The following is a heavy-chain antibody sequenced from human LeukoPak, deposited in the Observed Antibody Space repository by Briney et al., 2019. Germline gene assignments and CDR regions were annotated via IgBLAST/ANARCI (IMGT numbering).Heavy chain of an antibody. J-gene: IGHJ4*02. Sequence: PSETLSLTCTVSGGSISSYYWSWVRQPPGKGLEWIGFVYYTGSTNYSPSLKSRVTISVDTSKNQFSLKLRSVTAADTAVYYCARETDSTLFDYWGQGTLVTVSS. CDR1: GGSISSYY. CDR3: ARETDSTLFDY. D-gene: IGHD2-2*01. CDR2: VYYTGST. V-gene: IGHV4-59*01.